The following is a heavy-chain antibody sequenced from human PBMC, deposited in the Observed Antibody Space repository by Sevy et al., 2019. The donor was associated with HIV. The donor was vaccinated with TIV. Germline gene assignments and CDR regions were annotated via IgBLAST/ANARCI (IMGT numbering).Heavy chain of an antibody. CDR3: AKDQCSSTSCSRLYGMDV. Sequence: GGSLRLSCAASGFTFDDYAMHWVRQAPGKGLEWVSGISWNSGSIAYADSVKGRFTISRDNTKNSLYLQMNSLRAEDTALYYCAKDQCSSTSCSRLYGMDVWGQGTTVTVSS. D-gene: IGHD2-2*01. V-gene: IGHV3-9*01. CDR1: GFTFDDYA. J-gene: IGHJ6*02. CDR2: ISWNSGSI.